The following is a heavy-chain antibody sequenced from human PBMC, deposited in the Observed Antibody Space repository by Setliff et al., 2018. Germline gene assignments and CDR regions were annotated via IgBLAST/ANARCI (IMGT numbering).Heavy chain of an antibody. V-gene: IGHV4-59*11. Sequence: PSETLSLTCTVSGGSISSHYWSWIRQPPGKGLEWIGSIYYSGSTNYNPSLKSRVTISVDTSKNQFSLKVTSVTAADTAVYYCAREGGEYSDYNGADSWSQGTLVTVSS. J-gene: IGHJ4*02. D-gene: IGHD5-12*01. CDR2: IYYSGST. CDR3: AREGGEYSDYNGADS. CDR1: GGSISSHY.